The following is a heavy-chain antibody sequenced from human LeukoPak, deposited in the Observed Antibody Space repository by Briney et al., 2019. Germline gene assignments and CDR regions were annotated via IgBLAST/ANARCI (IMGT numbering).Heavy chain of an antibody. Sequence: GGSLRLSCAASGFTFSSYAMSWVRQAPGKGLEWVSAISGSGGGTYYADSVKGRFTISRDNSKNTLYLQMNSLRAEDTAVYYCAKSRMVRGKVGMDAWGQGTTVTVSS. D-gene: IGHD3-10*01. CDR2: ISGSGGGT. CDR1: GFTFSSYA. CDR3: AKSRMVRGKVGMDA. J-gene: IGHJ6*02. V-gene: IGHV3-23*01.